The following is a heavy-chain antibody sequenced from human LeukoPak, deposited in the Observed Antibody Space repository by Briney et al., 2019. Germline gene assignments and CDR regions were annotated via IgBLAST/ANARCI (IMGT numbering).Heavy chain of an antibody. Sequence: ASVKVSCKASGYTFTSYGISWVRQAPGQGLEWMGWISAYNGNTNYAQKLQGRVTMITDTSTSTAYMELRSLRSDDTAVYYCARDWGGYSSSWYNYFDYWGQGTLVTVSS. CDR1: GYTFTSYG. J-gene: IGHJ4*02. V-gene: IGHV1-18*01. CDR3: ARDWGGYSSSWYNYFDY. CDR2: ISAYNGNT. D-gene: IGHD6-13*01.